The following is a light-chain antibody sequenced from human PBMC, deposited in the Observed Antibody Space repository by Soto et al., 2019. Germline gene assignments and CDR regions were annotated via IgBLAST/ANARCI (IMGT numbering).Light chain of an antibody. CDR2: EAT. CDR3: CSFAGGGATWV. V-gene: IGLV2-23*01. Sequence: QSALTQPASVSGSPGQSITISCTGTNSDVGSDKFVSWYQQHPGKAPKLIIYEATKRPSGLSNRFSGSKSGNTASLTISGLQADDEADYYCCSFAGGGATWVFGGGTKLTVL. J-gene: IGLJ3*02. CDR1: NSDVGSDKF.